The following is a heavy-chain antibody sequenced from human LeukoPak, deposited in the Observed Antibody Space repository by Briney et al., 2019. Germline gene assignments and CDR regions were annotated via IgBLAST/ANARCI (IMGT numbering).Heavy chain of an antibody. V-gene: IGHV4-59*11. D-gene: IGHD4-17*01. CDR2: ISYIGGT. J-gene: IGHJ3*02. Sequence: SETLSLTCAASDDSFSSHYWTWIRQPPGKGLEGIGYISYIGGTNYNPSLKSRVTISIDTSRNQFSLRLSSVTAADTAVYYCARDLVTVTKGFDIWGQGTMVSVSS. CDR1: DDSFSSHY. CDR3: ARDLVTVTKGFDI.